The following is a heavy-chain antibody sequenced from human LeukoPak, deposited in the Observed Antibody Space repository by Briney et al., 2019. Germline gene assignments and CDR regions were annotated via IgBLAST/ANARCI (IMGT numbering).Heavy chain of an antibody. V-gene: IGHV4-59*08. D-gene: IGHD3-9*01. CDR3: ARISTITGYGMDV. CDR2: IYYSGST. Sequence: PSGTLSLTCTVSGGSISSYYWSWIRQPPGKGLEWIGYIYYSGSTNYNPSLKSRVTISVDTSKNQFSLKLSSVTAADTAVYYCARISTITGYGMDVWGQGTTVTVSS. CDR1: GGSISSYY. J-gene: IGHJ6*02.